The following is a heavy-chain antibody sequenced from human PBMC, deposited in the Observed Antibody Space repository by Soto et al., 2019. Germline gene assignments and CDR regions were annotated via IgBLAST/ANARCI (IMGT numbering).Heavy chain of an antibody. CDR1: GGSISSYY. Sequence: QVQLQESGPGLVKPSETLSLTCTVSGGSISSYYWSWIRQPPGKGLEWIGYIYSSGSTNYNPSLRSRVTISVDTSKNQFSLKLSSVTAADTAVYYCARKSGWPQPYFDYWGEGTLVTVSS. V-gene: IGHV4-59*01. CDR3: ARKSGWPQPYFDY. J-gene: IGHJ4*02. CDR2: IYSSGST.